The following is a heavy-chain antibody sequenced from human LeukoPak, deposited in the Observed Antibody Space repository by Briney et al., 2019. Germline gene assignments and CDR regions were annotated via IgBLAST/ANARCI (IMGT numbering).Heavy chain of an antibody. CDR3: AKSVTAIDY. CDR1: GFSFRNYG. D-gene: IGHD2-21*02. J-gene: IGHJ4*02. Sequence: PGRSLRLSCAASGFSFRNYGMHWVRQAPGKGLEWVAVISYDGSNKYYADSVKGRFTISRDNSKNTLYLQMNSLRAEDTAVYYCAKSVTAIDYWGQGTLVTVSS. V-gene: IGHV3-30*18. CDR2: ISYDGSNK.